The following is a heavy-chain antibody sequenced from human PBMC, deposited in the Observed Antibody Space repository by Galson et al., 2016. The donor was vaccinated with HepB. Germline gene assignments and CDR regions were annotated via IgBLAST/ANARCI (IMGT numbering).Heavy chain of an antibody. CDR3: ARGVVGATRYFDY. D-gene: IGHD1-26*01. V-gene: IGHV6-1*01. CDR1: GDSVSSYDAA. CDR2: TSYRYKWYN. Sequence: CAISGDSVSSYDAAWNWIRQSPSRGLEWLGRTSYRYKWYNEYALFMKSRITIDPDTSKNQFSLQMNSVTPEDTAVYYCARGVVGATRYFDYWGQGTLVTVSS. J-gene: IGHJ4*02.